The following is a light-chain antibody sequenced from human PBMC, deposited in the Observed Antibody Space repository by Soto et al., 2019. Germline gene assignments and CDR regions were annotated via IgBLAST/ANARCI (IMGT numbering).Light chain of an antibody. J-gene: IGKJ4*01. V-gene: IGKV1-12*01. Sequence: DIQMTQSPSSVSASVGDRVNITCRASQGITSWLAWYQQKPGRAPKLLIYAASSLQSGVPSRFSGSGSGREKTVTIRSLQPEDVATYICQQTSSLPLPSGRGTKVKIK. CDR2: AAS. CDR3: QQTSSLPLP. CDR1: QGITSW.